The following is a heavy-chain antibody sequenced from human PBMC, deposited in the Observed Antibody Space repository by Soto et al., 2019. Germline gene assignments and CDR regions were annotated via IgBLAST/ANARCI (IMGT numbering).Heavy chain of an antibody. CDR3: AKGGAVVAAGTRVYLYNAMDV. CDR2: INPNSGDT. J-gene: IGHJ6*02. V-gene: IGHV1-2*02. CDR1: GYTFTGYY. D-gene: IGHD1-26*01. Sequence: ASVKVSCKASGYTFTGYYVHWVRQAPGQGLEWMGWINPNSGDTYLAQRFQGRVTMNRDTSIGTAYMELRGLTSDDTAEYYCAKGGAVVAAGTRVYLYNAMDVWGQGTTVTVSS.